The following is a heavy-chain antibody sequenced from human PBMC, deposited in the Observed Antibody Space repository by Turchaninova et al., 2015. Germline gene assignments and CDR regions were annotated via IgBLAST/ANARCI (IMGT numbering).Heavy chain of an antibody. CDR1: GGPFSDYP. D-gene: IGHD3-9*01. V-gene: IGHV1-69*06. Sequence: QVHLVQSGPEVKKPGSSVRVSCKTSGGPFSDYPLTWVRQAPGQGLEWTGGFIPLVGTPHYAQKFQARVKITGDKSTSTVYMDLSGLRSEDTAVYYGARVGVRARYFDGGNYYHYMDVWGKGTTVIVSS. CDR3: ARVGVRARYFDGGNYYHYMDV. CDR2: FIPLVGTP. J-gene: IGHJ6*03.